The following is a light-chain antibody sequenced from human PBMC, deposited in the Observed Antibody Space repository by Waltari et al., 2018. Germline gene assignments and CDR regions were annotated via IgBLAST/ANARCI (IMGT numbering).Light chain of an antibody. CDR1: ALPTKY. CDR2: EDS. V-gene: IGLV3-10*01. Sequence: SSEPTPPPSVSVSPGQTTRITSSGAALPTKYPYWYQQKSGQAPVLVIYEDSKRPSGIPERFSGSSSGTMATLTISGAQVEDEADYYCYSTDSSGNHRVFGGGTKLTVL. CDR3: YSTDSSGNHRV. J-gene: IGLJ2*01.